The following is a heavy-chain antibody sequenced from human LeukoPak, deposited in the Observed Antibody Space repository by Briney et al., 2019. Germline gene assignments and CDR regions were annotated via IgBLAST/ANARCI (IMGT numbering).Heavy chain of an antibody. V-gene: IGHV3-23*01. CDR2: ITDSGGDT. CDR3: AKGSASSRPYYFDY. D-gene: IGHD6-19*01. J-gene: IGHJ4*02. CDR1: GFTFSEYA. Sequence: GGSLRLSCAASGFTFSEYAMSWVRQAPGEGLGWVSGITDSGGDTYYADYVKGRFTISRDNSKNTLELQLSSLRAADTAIYYCAKGSASSRPYYFDYWGQGALVTVSS.